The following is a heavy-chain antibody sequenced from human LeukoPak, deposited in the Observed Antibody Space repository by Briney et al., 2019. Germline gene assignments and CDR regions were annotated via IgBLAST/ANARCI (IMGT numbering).Heavy chain of an antibody. J-gene: IGHJ4*02. Sequence: ASVKVSCKVSGYTLTELSMHWVRQAPGKGLERMGGFDPEDGETIYAQKFQGRVTMTEDTSTDTAYMELSSLRSEDTAVYYCATALIVGANYYFDYWGQGTLVTVSS. CDR2: FDPEDGET. D-gene: IGHD1-26*01. V-gene: IGHV1-24*01. CDR3: ATALIVGANYYFDY. CDR1: GYTLTELS.